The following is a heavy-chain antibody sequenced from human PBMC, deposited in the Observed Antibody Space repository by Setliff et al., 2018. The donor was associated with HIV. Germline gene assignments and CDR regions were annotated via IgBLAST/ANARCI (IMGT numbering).Heavy chain of an antibody. J-gene: IGHJ4*02. Sequence: SETLSLTCTVSGGPISSSNYYWGWIRQPPGKGLEWIGSFFYSGSTYHNPSLKSRVTISVETSKNQFSLKLSSVTAADTAVYYCARLTSGWFFAYWGQGTLVTVSS. V-gene: IGHV4-39*01. CDR1: GGPISSSNYY. CDR3: ARLTSGWFFAY. D-gene: IGHD6-19*01. CDR2: FFYSGST.